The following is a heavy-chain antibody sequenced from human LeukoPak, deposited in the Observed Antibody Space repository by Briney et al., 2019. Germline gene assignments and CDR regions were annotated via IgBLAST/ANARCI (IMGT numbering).Heavy chain of an antibody. V-gene: IGHV4-59*01. CDR3: ARTTYYYDSSGYYYVFFFDY. CDR2: IYDSGST. J-gene: IGHJ4*02. Sequence: SETLSLTCTVSGGSISIYYWSWIRQPPGKGLEWIGYIYDSGSTNYNPSLKSRVTISVDTSKNQFSLKLSSVTAADTAVYYCARTTYYYDSSGYYYVFFFDYWGQGTLVTVSS. D-gene: IGHD3-22*01. CDR1: GGSISIYY.